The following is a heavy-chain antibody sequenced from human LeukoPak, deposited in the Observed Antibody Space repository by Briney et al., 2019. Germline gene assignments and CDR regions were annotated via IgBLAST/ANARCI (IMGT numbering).Heavy chain of an antibody. CDR3: ARLPPHYDFWSGYYTASNGMDV. CDR1: GGSISSYY. V-gene: IGHV4-59*01. D-gene: IGHD3-3*01. J-gene: IGHJ6*02. Sequence: SETLPLTCTVSGGSISSYYWSWIRQPPGKGLEWIGYIYYSGSTNYNPSLKSRVTIPVDTSKNQFSLKLSSVTAADTAVYYCARLPPHYDFWSGYYTASNGMDVWGQGTTVTVSS. CDR2: IYYSGST.